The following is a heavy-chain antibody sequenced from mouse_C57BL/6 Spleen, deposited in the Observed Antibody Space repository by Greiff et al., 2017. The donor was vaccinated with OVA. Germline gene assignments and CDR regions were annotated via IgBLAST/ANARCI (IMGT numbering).Heavy chain of an antibody. J-gene: IGHJ4*01. V-gene: IGHV1-69*01. CDR2: IDPSDSYT. CDR3: ARGRAMDY. CDR1: GYTFTSYW. Sequence: QVQLQQPGAELVMPGASVKLSCKASGYTFTSYWMHWVKQRPGQGLEWIGEIDPSDSYTNYNQKFKGKSTLTVDKSSSTAYMQLSSLTSEASAVYYCARGRAMDYWGKGASVTVSS.